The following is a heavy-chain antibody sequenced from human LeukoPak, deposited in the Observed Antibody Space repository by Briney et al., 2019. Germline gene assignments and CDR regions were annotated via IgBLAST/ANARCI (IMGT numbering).Heavy chain of an antibody. CDR3: ARDPPLYCSGGSCYSGVFDY. CDR1: GFTFSSYS. V-gene: IGHV3-21*01. J-gene: IGHJ4*02. Sequence: GGSLRLSCAASGFTFSSYSMNWVRQAPGKGLEWVSSISSSSSYIYYADSVKGRFTISRDNAKNSLYLQMNSLRAEDTAVYYCARDPPLYCSGGSCYSGVFDYWGQGTLVTVSS. D-gene: IGHD2-15*01. CDR2: ISSSSSYI.